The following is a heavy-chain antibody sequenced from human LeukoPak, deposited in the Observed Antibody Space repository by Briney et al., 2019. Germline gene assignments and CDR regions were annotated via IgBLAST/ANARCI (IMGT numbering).Heavy chain of an antibody. Sequence: TSETLSLTCAVYDGSFSSYYWSWIRQTPGKGLEWIWEISQSGSTNYNPSLKSRVTISIDTSKSQFSLKLTSVTAADTAVYYCARGRIAQMEDIVVVHPHAFDIWGQGTMVTVSS. CDR1: DGSFSSYY. CDR2: ISQSGST. J-gene: IGHJ3*02. D-gene: IGHD2-2*01. CDR3: ARGRIAQMEDIVVVHPHAFDI. V-gene: IGHV4-34*01.